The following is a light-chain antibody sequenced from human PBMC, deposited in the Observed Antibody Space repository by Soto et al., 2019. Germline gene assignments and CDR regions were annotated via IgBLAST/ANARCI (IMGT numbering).Light chain of an antibody. CDR3: QQYGSSPYT. J-gene: IGKJ2*01. V-gene: IGKV3-15*01. CDR2: GAS. Sequence: EIVTTQSPATLSVSPGERATLSCRASQSVSSNLAWYQQKPGQAPRLLIYGASTRATGIPARFSGSGSGTGFTLTISRLEPEDFAVYYCQQYGSSPYTFGQGTKVDIK. CDR1: QSVSSN.